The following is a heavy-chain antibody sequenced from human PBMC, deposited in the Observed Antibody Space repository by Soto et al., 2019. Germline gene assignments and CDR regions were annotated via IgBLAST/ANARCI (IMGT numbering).Heavy chain of an antibody. CDR1: GFICSSYD. CDR3: ARDQVPGLDAFDI. J-gene: IGHJ3*02. CDR2: ISRSAGNT. V-gene: IGHV3-21*01. Sequence: PGGSLRLSCAASGFICSSYDMNWVRQAPGKGLEWVSSISRSAGNTYYADSVKGRFTISRDNAKNSMYLQMNSLRAEDTAVYYCARDQVPGLDAFDIWGQGTMVTVSS.